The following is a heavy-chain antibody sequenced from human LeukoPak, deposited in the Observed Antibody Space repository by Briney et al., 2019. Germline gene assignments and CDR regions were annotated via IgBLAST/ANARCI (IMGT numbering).Heavy chain of an antibody. CDR3: AKDGLRASTEYFQH. Sequence: GGSLRLSCAASGFTFSSYAMHWVRQAPGKGLEWVAVISYDGSNKYYADSVKGRFTISRDNSKNTLYLQMNSLRAEDTAVYYCAKDGLRASTEYFQHWGQGTLVTDSS. V-gene: IGHV3-30*04. J-gene: IGHJ1*01. CDR1: GFTFSSYA. D-gene: IGHD3-10*01. CDR2: ISYDGSNK.